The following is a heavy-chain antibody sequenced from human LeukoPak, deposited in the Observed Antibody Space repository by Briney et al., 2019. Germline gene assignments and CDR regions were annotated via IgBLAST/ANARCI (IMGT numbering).Heavy chain of an antibody. Sequence: GASVKVSCKASGYTFTGYYMHWVRQAPGQGLEWMGRINPNSGGTNYAQKFQGRVTMTRDTSISTAYMELSRLRSDDTAVYYCARTGITFGGVVVIQGGSDYWGHGTLVTVSS. CDR2: INPNSGGT. CDR3: ARTGITFGGVVVIQGGSDY. CDR1: GYTFTGYY. J-gene: IGHJ4*01. D-gene: IGHD3-16*02. V-gene: IGHV1-2*06.